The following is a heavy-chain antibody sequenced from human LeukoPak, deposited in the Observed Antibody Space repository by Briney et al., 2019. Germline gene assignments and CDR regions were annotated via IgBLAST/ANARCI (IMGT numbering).Heavy chain of an antibody. J-gene: IGHJ4*02. D-gene: IGHD6-13*01. CDR3: AKGGSSWYYFDY. CDR2: ITGSGGST. CDR1: GFTFSNYA. Sequence: GGSLRLSCAASGFTFSNYAISWVRQAPGKGLEWVSGITGSGGSTYYADSVKGRFTISRDNSKNTLYALMNSLRAEDTAIYYCAKGGSSWYYFDYWGQGTLVTVSS. V-gene: IGHV3-23*01.